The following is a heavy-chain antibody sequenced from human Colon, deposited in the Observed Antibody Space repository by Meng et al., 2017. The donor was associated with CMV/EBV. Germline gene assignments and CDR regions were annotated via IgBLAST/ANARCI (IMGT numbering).Heavy chain of an antibody. CDR3: AGGSPPAGGEQPTRGLDL. D-gene: IGHD1/OR15-1a*01. Sequence: SVKASCKASGASFDSHTLTWVRQVPGQGLEWMGGIMPIYGRPNYAQRFRARVTITTDDSSTTAYMELRTLTSDDTAVYYCAGGSPPAGGEQPTRGLDLWGQGTQVTVSS. V-gene: IGHV1-69*05. CDR2: IMPIYGRP. J-gene: IGHJ5*02. CDR1: GASFDSHT.